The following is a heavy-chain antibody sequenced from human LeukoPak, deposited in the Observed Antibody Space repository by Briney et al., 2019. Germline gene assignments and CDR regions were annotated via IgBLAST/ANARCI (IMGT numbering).Heavy chain of an antibody. CDR3: ARRAGDYSHPYDY. CDR1: GFIFSSYW. V-gene: IGHV3-53*01. Sequence: PGGSLRLSCSASGFIFSSYWMSWVRQAPGKGLEWVSFIYSGGSTHYSDSVKGRFTISRDNSKNTLYLQMNSLRAEDTAVYYCARRAGDYSHPYDYWGQGTLVTVSS. J-gene: IGHJ4*02. D-gene: IGHD3-22*01. CDR2: IYSGGST.